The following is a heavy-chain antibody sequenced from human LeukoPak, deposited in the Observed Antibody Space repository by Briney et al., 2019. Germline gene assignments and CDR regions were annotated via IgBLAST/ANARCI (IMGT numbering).Heavy chain of an antibody. CDR3: ATNYGSGSYYILIY. D-gene: IGHD3-10*01. J-gene: IGHJ4*02. CDR2: IYHSGST. V-gene: IGHV4-38-2*01. CDR1: GYSISSGYF. Sequence: KTSETLSLTCAVSGYSISSGYFWGWIRQPPGEGLEWIGSIYHSGSTYYNPSLKSRVTISLNTSKNQFSLKLSSVTAADTAVYYCATNYGSGSYYILIYWGQGTLVTVSS.